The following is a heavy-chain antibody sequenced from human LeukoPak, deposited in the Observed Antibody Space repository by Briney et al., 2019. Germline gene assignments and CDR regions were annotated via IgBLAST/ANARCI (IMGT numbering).Heavy chain of an antibody. CDR2: IIPIFGTA. CDR1: GGTFSSYA. Sequence: GSSVKVSCKASGGTFSSYAISWVRQAPGQGLEWMGGIIPIFGTANYAQKFQGRATITADESTSTAYMELSSLRSEDTAVYYCARESDVDTAMFVYYFDYRGQGTLVTVSS. CDR3: ARESDVDTAMFVYYFDY. V-gene: IGHV1-69*01. J-gene: IGHJ4*02. D-gene: IGHD5-18*01.